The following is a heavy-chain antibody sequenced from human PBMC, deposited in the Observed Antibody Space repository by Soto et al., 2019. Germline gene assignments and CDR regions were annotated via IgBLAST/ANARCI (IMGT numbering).Heavy chain of an antibody. CDR1: GGTFSSYA. D-gene: IGHD2-15*01. CDR3: ARDGFHCSGGSCHRGGMDV. J-gene: IGHJ6*02. CDR2: IIPIFGTA. V-gene: IGHV1-69*13. Sequence: SSVKVSCKASGGTFSSYAISWVRQAPGQGLEWMGGIIPIFGTANYAQKFQGRVTITADESTSTAYMELSSLRSEDTAVYYCARDGFHCSGGSCHRGGMDVWGQGTTVTVSS.